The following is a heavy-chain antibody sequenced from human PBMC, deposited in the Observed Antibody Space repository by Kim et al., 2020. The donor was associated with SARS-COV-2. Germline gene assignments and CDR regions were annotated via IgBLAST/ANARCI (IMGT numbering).Heavy chain of an antibody. CDR1: GYTITGYY. CDR3: ARRSNTYGMDV. J-gene: IGHJ6*02. CDR2: INPNSGGT. V-gene: IGHV1-2*06. Sequence: ASVKVSCKASGYTITGYYMHWVRQAPGQGLEWMGRINPNSGGTKYAQKFQGRVTMTRDTSISTAYMELSRLTSDDTAVYYGARRSNTYGMDVWGLGTTVT.